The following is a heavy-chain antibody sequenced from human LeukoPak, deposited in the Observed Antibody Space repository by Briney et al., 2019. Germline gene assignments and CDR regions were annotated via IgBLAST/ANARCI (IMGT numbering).Heavy chain of an antibody. V-gene: IGHV3-7*05. CDR2: INQDGSGE. Sequence: GGSLRLSCAVSGFTFSNYWMTWVRQAPGKGLEWVANINQDGSGEYYVDSVRGGFTISRDNAKTSLYLQMDSLRAEDTAEYYCARAMRHFQHWGQGTLVTVSS. D-gene: IGHD3-22*01. CDR3: ARAMRHFQH. J-gene: IGHJ1*01. CDR1: GFTFSNYW.